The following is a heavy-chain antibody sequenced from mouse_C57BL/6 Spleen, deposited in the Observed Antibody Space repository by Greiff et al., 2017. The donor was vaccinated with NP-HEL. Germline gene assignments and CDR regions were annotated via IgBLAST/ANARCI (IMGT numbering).Heavy chain of an antibody. CDR3: TRWGGSSFAWFAY. V-gene: IGHV1-15*01. CDR2: IDPETGGT. J-gene: IGHJ3*01. D-gene: IGHD1-1*01. CDR1: GYTFTDYE. Sequence: VQLQQSGAELVRPGASVTLSCKASGYTFTDYEMHWVKQTPVHGLEWIGAIDPETGGTAYNQKFKGKAILTADKSSSTAYMELRSLTSEDSAVYYCTRWGGSSFAWFAYWGQGTLVTVSA.